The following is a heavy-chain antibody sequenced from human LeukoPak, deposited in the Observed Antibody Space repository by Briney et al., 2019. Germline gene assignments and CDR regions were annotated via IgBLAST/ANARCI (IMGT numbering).Heavy chain of an antibody. V-gene: IGHV3-30*04. CDR3: ARDGGLFCSGGSCYGDY. CDR1: GFTFSSYA. D-gene: IGHD2-15*01. Sequence: PGRSLRLSCAASGFTFSSYAMHWVRQAPGKGLEWVAVISYDGSNKYYADSVKGRFTISRDNSKNTLYLQMNSLRAEDTAVYYCARDGGLFCSGGSCYGDYWGQGTLVTVSS. J-gene: IGHJ4*02. CDR2: ISYDGSNK.